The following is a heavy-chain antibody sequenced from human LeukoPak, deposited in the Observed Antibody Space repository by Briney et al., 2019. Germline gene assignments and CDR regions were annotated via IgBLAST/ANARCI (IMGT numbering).Heavy chain of an antibody. D-gene: IGHD3-9*01. CDR2: ISYDGSNK. J-gene: IGHJ6*02. Sequence: PGRSLRLSCAASGFTFSSYAMHWVRQAPGKGLEWVAVISYDGSNKYYADSVKGRFTISRDNAKNTLYLQMNSLRAEDTAVYYCARDVFDWLLSGYYYGMDVWGQGTTVTVSS. CDR3: ARDVFDWLLSGYYYGMDV. V-gene: IGHV3-30-3*01. CDR1: GFTFSSYA.